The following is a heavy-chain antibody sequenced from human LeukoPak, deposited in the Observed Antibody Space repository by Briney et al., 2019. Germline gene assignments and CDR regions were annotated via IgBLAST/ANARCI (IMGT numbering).Heavy chain of an antibody. J-gene: IGHJ4*02. CDR1: SRSIVTYY. D-gene: IGHD3-3*01. CDR3: PPPITVPYQVLRGYYPHFFDY. CDR2: IYHSGIT. V-gene: IGHV4-59*01. Sequence: SETLSLTRPLHSRSIVTYYTRWIRQPPGRGLEWVGYIYHSGITKYNPSLKSRVPISVDTSKNHFSLKLTSVTAADTSVYYCPPPITVPYQVLRGYYPHFFDYWGQGTLVTVSS.